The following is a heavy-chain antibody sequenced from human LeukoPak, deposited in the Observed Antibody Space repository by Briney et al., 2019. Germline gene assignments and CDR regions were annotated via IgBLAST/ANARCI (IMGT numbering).Heavy chain of an antibody. Sequence: GGSLRLSCAASGFTVSSNYMSWVRQAPGKGLEWVSVIYSGGSTYYADSVKGRFTISRDNSKNTLYLQMNSLRAEDTAVYYCARAPSPASYYFGYWGQGTLVTVSS. J-gene: IGHJ4*02. CDR3: ARAPSPASYYFGY. CDR1: GFTVSSNY. V-gene: IGHV3-66*01. CDR2: IYSGGST.